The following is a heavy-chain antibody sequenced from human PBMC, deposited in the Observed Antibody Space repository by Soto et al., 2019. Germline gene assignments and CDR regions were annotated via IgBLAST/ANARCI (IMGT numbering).Heavy chain of an antibody. V-gene: IGHV4-59*01. Sequence: SETLSLTCIVSGDSMNSYYWSWIRQPPGKGLEWIGYIYYSGSTKYNPSLKSEVTLSIDTSKNEFFLKLSPVTAADTAVYYCAMSVSNYYGSGRYYYYKDVWGKGTTVTVSS. CDR2: IYYSGST. CDR3: AMSVSNYYGSGRYYYYKDV. D-gene: IGHD3-10*01. J-gene: IGHJ6*03. CDR1: GDSMNSYY.